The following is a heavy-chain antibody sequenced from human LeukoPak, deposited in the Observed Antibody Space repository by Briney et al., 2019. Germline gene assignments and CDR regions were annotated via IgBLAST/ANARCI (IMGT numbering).Heavy chain of an antibody. CDR3: ATGIAAAGTDFDY. J-gene: IGHJ4*02. CDR1: GYTLTELS. D-gene: IGHD6-13*01. CDR2: FDPEDGET. Sequence: ASVKVSCKVSGYTLTELSMHWVRQAPGKGLEWMGGFDPEDGETIYAQKFQGRVTMTEETSTDTAYMELSSLRSEDTAVYYSATGIAAAGTDFDYWGQGTLVTVSS. V-gene: IGHV1-24*01.